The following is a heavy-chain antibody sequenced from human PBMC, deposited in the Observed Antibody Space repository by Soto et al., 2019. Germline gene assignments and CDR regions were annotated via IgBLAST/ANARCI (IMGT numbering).Heavy chain of an antibody. Sequence: ASVKVSCKASGYTFTSYAMHWVRQAPGQRLEWMGWINAGNGNTKYSQKFQGRVTITRDTSASTAYMEMSSLRSEDTDVYYCARALPSYYYYGMDVWGQGTTVTVSS. CDR3: ARALPSYYYYGMDV. CDR1: GYTFTSYA. J-gene: IGHJ6*02. V-gene: IGHV1-3*01. CDR2: INAGNGNT.